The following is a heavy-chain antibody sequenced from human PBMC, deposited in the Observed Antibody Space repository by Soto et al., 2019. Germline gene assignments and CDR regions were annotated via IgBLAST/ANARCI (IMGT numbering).Heavy chain of an antibody. D-gene: IGHD3-22*01. V-gene: IGHV3-13*01. CDR1: GFTFSSYD. J-gene: IGHJ6*02. CDR3: ARGPSDDFGDDSSDPTSGMDV. CDR2: IGTAGDT. Sequence: HPAGSLRLSCAASGFTFSSYDMHWVRQATGKGLEWVSAIGTAGDTYYPGSVKGRFTISRENAKNSLYLQMNSLPAEDTAVYYSARGPSDDFGDDSSDPTSGMDVWGQGTTVTVSS.